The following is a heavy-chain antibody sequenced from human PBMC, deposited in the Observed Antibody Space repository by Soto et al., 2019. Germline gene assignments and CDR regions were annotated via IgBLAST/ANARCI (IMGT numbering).Heavy chain of an antibody. CDR1: DFTFSSYG. CDR3: AYGNGSFFFDY. V-gene: IGHV3-33*01. Sequence: QVQLGDSGGSGVQPGRSLKLSCVASDFTFSSYGMHWGRQAPGKGLEWVAIISHDGSDKYYGESVKGRFTISRDIYKNTMYLHRDIVSDEVMDVYYCAYGNGSFFFDYWGQGALVSVSS. J-gene: IGHJ4*02. D-gene: IGHD3-10*01. CDR2: ISHDGSDK.